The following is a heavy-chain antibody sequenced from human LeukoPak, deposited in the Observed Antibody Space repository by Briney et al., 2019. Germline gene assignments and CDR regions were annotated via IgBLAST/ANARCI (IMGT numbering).Heavy chain of an antibody. J-gene: IGHJ4*02. D-gene: IGHD6-13*01. Sequence: KPSETLSLTCTVSGGSISSSNYYWGWIRQPPGKGLEWVGSIYYSGSTYYNPSLKSRVTISVDTSKNQFSLKLSSVTAADTAVYYCAGPPRGPGYYFDYWGQGTLVTVSS. CDR3: AGPPRGPGYYFDY. CDR1: GGSISSSNYY. CDR2: IYYSGST. V-gene: IGHV4-39*01.